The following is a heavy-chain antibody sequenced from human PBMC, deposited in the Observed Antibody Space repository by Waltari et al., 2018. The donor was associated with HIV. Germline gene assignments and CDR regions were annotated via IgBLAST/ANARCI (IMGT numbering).Heavy chain of an antibody. CDR3: ASGYGGRNFDF. J-gene: IGHJ4*02. CDR2: IWFDGRNK. Sequence: QVKLVESGGGVVQPGTSVRLSCAASGFPFSNYGMHWVRQTPGKGLEWVAIIWFDGRNKYYADSVKGRFTISRDNSKNTVYLQMDSVRVDDTAMYYCASGYGGRNFDFWGPGTPISVSS. CDR1: GFPFSNYG. D-gene: IGHD5-18*01. V-gene: IGHV3-33*01.